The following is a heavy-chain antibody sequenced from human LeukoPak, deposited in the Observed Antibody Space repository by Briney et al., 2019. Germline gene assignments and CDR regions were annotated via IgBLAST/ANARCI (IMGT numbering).Heavy chain of an antibody. CDR2: ISYDGTNK. CDR1: GFSFRSFA. V-gene: IGHV3-30*04. J-gene: IGHJ3*02. Sequence: PGGSLRLSCAASGFSFRSFAMHWVRQAPGKGLEWVAAISYDGTNKYYADSVKGRFTISRDNSKNTLFLQMNSLRAEDTAVYYCTRDPWPAGRGGAAFDIWGQGTMVNVSS. D-gene: IGHD2-21*01. CDR3: TRDPWPAGRGGAAFDI.